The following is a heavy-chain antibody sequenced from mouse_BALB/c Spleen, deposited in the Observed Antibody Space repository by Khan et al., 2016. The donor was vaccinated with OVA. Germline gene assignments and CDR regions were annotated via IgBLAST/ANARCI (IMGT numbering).Heavy chain of an antibody. CDR2: INSDDYYP. CDR1: GFTFSAYC. J-gene: IGHJ3*01. CDR3: ASHLRGSCAY. V-gene: IGHV5-6*01. Sequence: VQLKQSGGDLVRPGGSLKLSCTASGFTFSAYCMPWVQQRPDKRLEWVATINSDDYYPYYQDSLKGRSIISRDNANNTPYLQMRSLKSEDTAMYYCASHLRGSCAYWGQGTLVTVSA.